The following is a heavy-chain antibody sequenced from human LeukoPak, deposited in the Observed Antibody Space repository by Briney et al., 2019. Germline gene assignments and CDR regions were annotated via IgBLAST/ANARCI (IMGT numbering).Heavy chain of an antibody. D-gene: IGHD3-10*01. J-gene: IGHJ4*02. Sequence: GGSLRLSCAASGFTFSSYAMHWVRQAPGKGLEWVAVISYDGSNKYYADSVKGRFTISRDNSKNTLYLQMNSLRAEDTAVYYCARGPPYGSGTLDYWGQGTLVTVSS. CDR1: GFTFSSYA. V-gene: IGHV3-30-3*01. CDR2: ISYDGSNK. CDR3: ARGPPYGSGTLDY.